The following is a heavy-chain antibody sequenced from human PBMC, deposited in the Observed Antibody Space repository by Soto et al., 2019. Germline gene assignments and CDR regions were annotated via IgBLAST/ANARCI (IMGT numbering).Heavy chain of an antibody. CDR1: GGSISSYY. CDR2: IYYSGST. J-gene: IGHJ4*02. Sequence: TLSLTCTVSGGSISSYYWSWIRQPPGKGLEWIGYIYYSGSTNYNPSLKSRVTISVDTSKNQFSLKLSSVTAADTAVYYCARGKQSYIWGSYRYLYTFDYWGQGTLVTVSS. V-gene: IGHV4-59*01. D-gene: IGHD3-16*02. CDR3: ARGKQSYIWGSYRYLYTFDY.